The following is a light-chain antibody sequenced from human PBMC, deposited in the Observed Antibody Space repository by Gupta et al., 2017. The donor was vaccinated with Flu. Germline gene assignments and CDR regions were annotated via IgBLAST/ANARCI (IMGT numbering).Light chain of an antibody. CDR2: ANN. V-gene: IGLV3-19*01. Sequence: QTVRITCQRDSLRDCYACWYQHQPAQAPVLVIFANNIRRSGVPARFSVSSSGKTASFTITGAPAEEEADYYYYARDSTDNHKVVFGGGTKRTVL. CDR1: SLRDCY. CDR3: YARDSTDNHKVV. J-gene: IGLJ2*01.